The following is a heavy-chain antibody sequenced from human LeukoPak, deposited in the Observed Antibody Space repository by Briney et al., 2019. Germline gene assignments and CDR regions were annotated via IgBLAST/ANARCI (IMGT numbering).Heavy chain of an antibody. CDR3: ARPAKLYYYDSSGHLDY. CDR2: IKQDGSEK. J-gene: IGHJ4*02. CDR1: GFTFSSYW. D-gene: IGHD3-22*01. V-gene: IGHV3-7*01. Sequence: GGSLRLSCAASGFTFSSYWMSWVRQAPGKGLEWVANIKQDGSEKYYVDSVKGRFTISRDNAKNSLYLQMNSLRAEDTAVYYCARPAKLYYYDSSGHLDYWGQGTLVTVSS.